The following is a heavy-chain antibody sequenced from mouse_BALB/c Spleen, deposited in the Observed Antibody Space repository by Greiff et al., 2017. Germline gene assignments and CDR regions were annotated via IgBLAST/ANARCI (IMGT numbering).Heavy chain of an antibody. J-gene: IGHJ4*01. CDR2: IRNKANGYTT. D-gene: IGHD1-1*01. Sequence: EVQLQESGGGLVQPGGSLRLSCATSGFTFTDYYMSWVRQPPGKALEWLGFIRNKANGYTTEYSASVKGRFTIYRDNSQSILYLQMNTLRAEDSATYYCARDRGSSYMDYWGQGTSVTVSS. CDR3: ARDRGSSYMDY. V-gene: IGHV7-3*02. CDR1: GFTFTDYY.